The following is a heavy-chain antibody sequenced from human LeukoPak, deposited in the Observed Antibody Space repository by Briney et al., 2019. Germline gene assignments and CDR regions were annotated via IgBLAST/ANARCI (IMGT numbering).Heavy chain of an antibody. D-gene: IGHD5-18*01. CDR3: ARGSDTAMVLFYYFDY. V-gene: IGHV3-21*01. CDR2: ISSSSSYI. CDR1: GFTFSSYT. Sequence: PGGSLRLSCAASGFTFSSYTMNWVRQAPGKGPEWVSSISSSSSYIYYADSVQGRFTISRDNAKNSLYLQMNTLRAEDTAVYYCARGSDTAMVLFYYFDYWGQGTLVTVSS. J-gene: IGHJ4*02.